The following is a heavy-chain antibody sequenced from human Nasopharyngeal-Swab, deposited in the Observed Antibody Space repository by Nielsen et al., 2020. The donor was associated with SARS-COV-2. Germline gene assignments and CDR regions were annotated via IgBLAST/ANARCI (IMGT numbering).Heavy chain of an antibody. D-gene: IGHD3-10*01. Sequence: GESLKISCAASGFTFSDYYMSWIRQAPGKGLEWVSYISSSSSYTDYADSVKGRFTISRDNAKNSLYLQMNSLRAEDTAVYYCARGHGVWFGEPDNWFDPWGQGTLVTVSS. CDR1: GFTFSDYY. CDR3: ARGHGVWFGEPDNWFDP. CDR2: ISSSSSYT. V-gene: IGHV3-11*06. J-gene: IGHJ5*02.